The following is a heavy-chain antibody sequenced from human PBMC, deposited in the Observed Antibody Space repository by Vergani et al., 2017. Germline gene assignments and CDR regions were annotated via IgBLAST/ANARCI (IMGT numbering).Heavy chain of an antibody. J-gene: IGHJ5*02. V-gene: IGHV4-59*01. D-gene: IGHD6-13*01. CDR1: GGSISSYY. Sequence: QVQLQESGPGLVKPSETLSLTRTVSGGSISSYYWSWIRQPPGKGLEWIGYIYYSGSTNYNPSLKSRVTISVDTSKNQFSLKLSSVTAADTAVYYCARVVVSYSSSWYNWFDPWGQGTLVTVSS. CDR3: ARVVVSYSSSWYNWFDP. CDR2: IYYSGST.